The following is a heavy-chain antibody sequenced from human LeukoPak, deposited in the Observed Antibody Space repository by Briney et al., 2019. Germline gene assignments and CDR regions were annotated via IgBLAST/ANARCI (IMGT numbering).Heavy chain of an antibody. CDR1: GNTFTGNF. CDR2: INPNTGET. Sequence: ASVKVSCKASGNTFTGNFMHWLRQAPGQGLEWMGWINPNTGETNYAQNFQDRVTMTRDTSITTVYMELSRLTSGDTAVYYCARGRIIAVPGTYWFDPWGQGTLVTVSS. CDR3: ARGRIIAVPGTYWFDP. J-gene: IGHJ5*02. D-gene: IGHD6-19*01. V-gene: IGHV1-2*02.